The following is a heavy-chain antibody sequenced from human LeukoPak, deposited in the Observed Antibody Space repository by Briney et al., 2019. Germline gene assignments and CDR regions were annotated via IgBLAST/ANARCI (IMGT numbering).Heavy chain of an antibody. J-gene: IGHJ4*02. CDR3: ARVILDYDSSGYYYYFDY. Sequence: SETLSLTCTVSGGSISSYYWSWIQQPPGKGLEWIGYIYYSGSTNYNPSLKSRVAISVDTSKNQFSLKLSSVTAADTAVYYCARVILDYDSSGYYYYFDYWGQGTLVTVSS. CDR2: IYYSGST. D-gene: IGHD3-22*01. CDR1: GGSISSYY. V-gene: IGHV4-59*01.